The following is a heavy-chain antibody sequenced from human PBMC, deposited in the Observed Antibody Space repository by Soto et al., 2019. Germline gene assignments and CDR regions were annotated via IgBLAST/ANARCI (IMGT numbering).Heavy chain of an antibody. CDR1: GGSISSGGYY. J-gene: IGHJ4*02. D-gene: IGHD5-12*01. V-gene: IGHV4-31*03. Sequence: QVQLQESGPGLVKPSQPLSLTCTVSGGSISSGGYYWSWIRKHPGKGLEWIGYIYYSGSTYYNPSLKSRVTILVDTSKNQFSLKLSSVTAADTAVYYCARVGYSGYDFDYWGQGTLVTVSS. CDR2: IYYSGST. CDR3: ARVGYSGYDFDY.